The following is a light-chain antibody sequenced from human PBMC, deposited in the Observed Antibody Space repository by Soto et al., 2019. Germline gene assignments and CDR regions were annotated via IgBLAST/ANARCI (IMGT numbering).Light chain of an antibody. V-gene: IGKV1-5*01. CDR3: QQYSTYPRT. CDR2: EAS. CDR1: QSIENW. J-gene: IGKJ1*01. Sequence: DIQMTQSPYILSASVGDRVTITCRASQSIENWLAWYQQKPGEAPKLLIYEASSLDSGGPSRFSGSGSGTEFTLTISSLHPDDFATYYCQQYSTYPRTFGQVTEVEI.